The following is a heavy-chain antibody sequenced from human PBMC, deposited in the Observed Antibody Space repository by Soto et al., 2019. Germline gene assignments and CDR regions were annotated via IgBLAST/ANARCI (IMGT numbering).Heavy chain of an antibody. CDR2: IYYSGST. D-gene: IGHD4-17*01. CDR1: GGSISSYY. J-gene: IGHJ6*02. Sequence: SETLSLTCTVSGGSISSYYWSWIRQPPGKGLEWIGYIYYSGSTNYNPSLKSRVTISVDTSKNQFSLKLSSVTAADTAVYYCARARIMTTVNRYYYYGMDGWGQGTKVTVSS. V-gene: IGHV4-59*01. CDR3: ARARIMTTVNRYYYYGMDG.